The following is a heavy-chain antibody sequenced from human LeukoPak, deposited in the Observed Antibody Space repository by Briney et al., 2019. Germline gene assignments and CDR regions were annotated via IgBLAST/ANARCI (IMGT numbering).Heavy chain of an antibody. CDR1: GFTFDDYA. D-gene: IGHD3-10*01. CDR2: ISWNSGSI. Sequence: PGRSLRLSCAASGFTFDDYAMRWVRQAPGKGLEWVSGISWNSGSIGYADSVKGRFTISRDNAKNSLYLQMNSLRAEDTALYYCAKGVRITMVRGAFDIWGQGTMVTVSS. V-gene: IGHV3-9*01. CDR3: AKGVRITMVRGAFDI. J-gene: IGHJ3*02.